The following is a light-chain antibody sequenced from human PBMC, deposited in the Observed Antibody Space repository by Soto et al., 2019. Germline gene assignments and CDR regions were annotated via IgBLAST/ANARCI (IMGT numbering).Light chain of an antibody. CDR3: QQYDYLPPYT. Sequence: DIQMTQSPSSLSASVGDRVTITCQASQDISNYLNWYQQKPGKAPKLLIYDASNLETGVPSRFSGRGSGTDFTFTISSLQPEDIATYYCQQYDYLPPYTFGQGTKLEIK. CDR1: QDISNY. CDR2: DAS. V-gene: IGKV1-33*01. J-gene: IGKJ2*01.